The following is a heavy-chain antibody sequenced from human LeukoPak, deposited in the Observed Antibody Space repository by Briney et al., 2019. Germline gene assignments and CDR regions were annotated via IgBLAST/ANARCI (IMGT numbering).Heavy chain of an antibody. D-gene: IGHD3-9*01. CDR3: AEDPILTGFYNDGR. CDR2: INDGGGIV. Sequence: GGSLRLSCAASGFTFANYAMTWVRQAPGKGLQWVSSINDGGGIVYYADSVKGRFTISRDNSKNTLYLEMNSLRAEDTARYFCAEDPILTGFYNDGRWGQGTVVIVSS. V-gene: IGHV3-23*01. J-gene: IGHJ4*02. CDR1: GFTFANYA.